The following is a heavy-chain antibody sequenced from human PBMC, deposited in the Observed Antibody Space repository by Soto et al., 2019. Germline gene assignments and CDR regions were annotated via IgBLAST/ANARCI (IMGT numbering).Heavy chain of an antibody. CDR3: AKDQDIVVVQADRYYYYGMDV. CDR1: GFTFSSYG. D-gene: IGHD2-2*01. J-gene: IGHJ6*02. CDR2: ISYDGSNK. V-gene: IGHV3-30*18. Sequence: PGGSLRLSCSASGFTFSSYGMHWVRQAPGKGLEWVAVISYDGSNKYYADSVKGRFTISRDNSKNTLYLQMNSLRAEDTAVYYCAKDQDIVVVQADRYYYYGMDVWGQGTTVTVSS.